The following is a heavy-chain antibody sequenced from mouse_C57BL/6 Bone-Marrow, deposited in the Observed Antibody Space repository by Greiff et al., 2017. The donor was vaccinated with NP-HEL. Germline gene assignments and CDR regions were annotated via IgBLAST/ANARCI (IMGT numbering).Heavy chain of an antibody. CDR2: INPSSGYT. CDR1: GYTFTSYT. Sequence: QVQLQQSGAELARPGASVKMSCKASGYTFTSYTMHWVQQRPGQGLEWIGYINPSSGYTKYNQKFKDKATLTADKSSSTAYMQLSRLTSEDSADYYCAPIPAWFAYWGQGTLVTVSA. CDR3: APIPAWFAY. J-gene: IGHJ3*01. V-gene: IGHV1-4*01.